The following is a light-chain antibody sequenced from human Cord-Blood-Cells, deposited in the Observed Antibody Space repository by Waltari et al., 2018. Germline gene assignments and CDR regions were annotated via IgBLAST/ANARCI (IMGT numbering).Light chain of an antibody. CDR2: DAS. Sequence: IVLTQSPATLSLSPGERATLSCRASQSVSSYLAWYQQKPGQAPSLLIYDASNRATGIPARFSGSGSGTDFTLTISSLEPEDFAVYYCQQRSNWPPFTFGPGTKVDIK. V-gene: IGKV3-11*01. CDR3: QQRSNWPPFT. J-gene: IGKJ3*01. CDR1: QSVSSY.